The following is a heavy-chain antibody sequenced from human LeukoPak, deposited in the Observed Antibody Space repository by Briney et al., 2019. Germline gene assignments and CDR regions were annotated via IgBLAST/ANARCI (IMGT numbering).Heavy chain of an antibody. V-gene: IGHV3-33*08. J-gene: IGHJ6*02. CDR1: GFTFSSYL. CDR2: IWYDGSNK. Sequence: TGGSLRLSCAASGFTFSSYLMSWVRQAPGKGLEWVAVIWYDGSNKYYADSVKGRFTISRDNSKNTLYLQMNSLRAEDTAVYYCARDGTYSSSWYNRRAYYYGMDVWGQGTTVTVSS. D-gene: IGHD6-13*01. CDR3: ARDGTYSSSWYNRRAYYYGMDV.